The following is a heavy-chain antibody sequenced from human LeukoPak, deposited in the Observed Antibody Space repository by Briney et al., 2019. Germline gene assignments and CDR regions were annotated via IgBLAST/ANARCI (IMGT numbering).Heavy chain of an antibody. CDR2: IHYSGST. Sequence: SETLSLTCSVSGGSITSHFWSWIRQPPGKGLEWIGYIHYSGSTNYNPSLKSRVTISPDTSKNQLFLKLNSVTAADTAVYYCARGELRGAAFDYWGQGTLVTVSS. V-gene: IGHV4-59*11. D-gene: IGHD1-7*01. CDR3: ARGELRGAAFDY. CDR1: GGSITSHF. J-gene: IGHJ4*02.